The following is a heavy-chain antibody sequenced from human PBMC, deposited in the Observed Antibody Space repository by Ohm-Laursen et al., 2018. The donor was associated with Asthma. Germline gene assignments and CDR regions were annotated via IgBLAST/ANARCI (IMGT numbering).Heavy chain of an antibody. CDR2: IYNGGST. V-gene: IGHV3-53*01. J-gene: IGHJ1*01. D-gene: IGHD3-22*01. CDR1: GITVSVNY. Sequence: SLRLSCAASGITVSVNYMSWVRQAPGKGLEWVPVIYNGGSTYHADSVRGRFTISRDNSKNTLYLQMNSLRAEDTAVYYCAKDSTTYYYDSSGYTEEYFQHWGQGTLVTVSS. CDR3: AKDSTTYYYDSSGYTEEYFQH.